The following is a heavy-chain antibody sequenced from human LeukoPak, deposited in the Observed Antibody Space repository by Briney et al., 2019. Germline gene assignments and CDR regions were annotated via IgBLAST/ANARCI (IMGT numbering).Heavy chain of an antibody. CDR1: GFTFSSYG. Sequence: GGSLRLPCAASGFTFSSYGMHWVRQAPGKGLEWVAVIWYDGSNKYYADSVKGRFTISRDNSKNTLYLQMNSLRAEDTAVYYCARAPYDLPRYGMDVWGQGTTVTVSS. CDR3: ARAPYDLPRYGMDV. CDR2: IWYDGSNK. J-gene: IGHJ6*02. V-gene: IGHV3-33*01. D-gene: IGHD3-3*01.